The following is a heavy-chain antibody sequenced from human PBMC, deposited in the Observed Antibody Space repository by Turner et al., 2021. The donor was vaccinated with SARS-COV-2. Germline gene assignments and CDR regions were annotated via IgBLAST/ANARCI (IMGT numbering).Heavy chain of an antibody. CDR2: IRSTNFGGTK. CDR3: ARGRTGASYYFDY. Sequence: EVRVVESGGGFVQPGRSLSLSCTASGFTFGKYAMSWIRQAPGKGLEWDGFIRSTNFGGTKEYATSVRGRFNVSRDDSRTIAYLHMSSLKTEDTAVYDCARGRTGASYYFDYWGQGILVTVSS. CDR1: GFTFGKYA. V-gene: IGHV3-49*03. D-gene: IGHD7-27*01. J-gene: IGHJ4*02.